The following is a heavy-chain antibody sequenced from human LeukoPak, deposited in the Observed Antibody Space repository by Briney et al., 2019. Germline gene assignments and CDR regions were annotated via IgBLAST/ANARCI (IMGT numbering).Heavy chain of an antibody. J-gene: IGHJ4*02. CDR3: ARNAREYQLLLIY. CDR1: GGTFSSYT. V-gene: IGHV1-69*02. CDR2: IIPILGIA. D-gene: IGHD2-2*01. Sequence: SVKVSCKASGGTFSSYTISWVRQAPGQGLEWMGRIIPILGIANYAQKFQGRVTITADKSTSTAYMELSSLRSEDTAVYYCARNAREYQLLLIYRGQGTLVTVSS.